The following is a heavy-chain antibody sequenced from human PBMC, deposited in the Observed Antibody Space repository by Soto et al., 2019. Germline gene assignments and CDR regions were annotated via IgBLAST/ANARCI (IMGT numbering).Heavy chain of an antibody. CDR3: AKAIFGVVSPDY. Sequence: GGSLRLSCAASRCTFSSYAMSWVRRHPGKALEWVSALSGSGGRTCSGASVKGRLTISRDNSKNTLYLQMNSLRAEATAVYYCAKAIFGVVSPDYWGKGTMVTASS. CDR1: RCTFSSYA. CDR2: LSGSGGRT. J-gene: IGHJ4*02. V-gene: IGHV3-23*01. D-gene: IGHD3-3*01.